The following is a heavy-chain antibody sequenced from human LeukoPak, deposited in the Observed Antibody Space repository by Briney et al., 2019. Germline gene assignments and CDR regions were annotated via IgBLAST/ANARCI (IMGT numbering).Heavy chain of an antibody. CDR1: GYTFTSYG. CDR2: ISDYNCNT. J-gene: IGHJ3*02. CDR3: ARSAAYYDFWSAVLPPAFDI. D-gene: IGHD3-3*01. Sequence: ASVKVSCKASGYTFTSYGISWGRQAPGQGLEGMGWISDYNCNTNYAQNTQGRVTMTTDTSTSTAYMELRSLRSDDTAVYYCARSAAYYDFWSAVLPPAFDIWGQGTMVTVSS. V-gene: IGHV1-18*01.